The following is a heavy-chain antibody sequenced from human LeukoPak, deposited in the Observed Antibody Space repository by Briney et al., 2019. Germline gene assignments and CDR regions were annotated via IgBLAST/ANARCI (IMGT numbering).Heavy chain of an antibody. V-gene: IGHV3-53*01. CDR2: IYSGGST. Sequence: GGSLRLPCAASGFTVSSNYMSWVRQAPGKGLEWVSVIYSGGSTYYADSVKGRFTISRDNSKNTLYLQMNSLRAEDTAVYYCARTRGYCSGGSCYRTFYFDYWGQGTLVTVSS. CDR1: GFTVSSNY. J-gene: IGHJ4*02. CDR3: ARTRGYCSGGSCYRTFYFDY. D-gene: IGHD2-15*01.